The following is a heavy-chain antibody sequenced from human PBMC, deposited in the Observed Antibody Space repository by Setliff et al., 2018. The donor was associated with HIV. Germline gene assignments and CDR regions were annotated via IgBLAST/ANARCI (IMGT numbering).Heavy chain of an antibody. D-gene: IGHD1-1*01. J-gene: IGHJ4*02. CDR1: GGSFSGYY. CDR2: IYYSGST. Sequence: SETLSLTCAVYGGSFSGYYWSWVRQPPGKGLESIGSIYYSGSTYYKPSLKSRVTISVDTSKNQFSLKLSSVTAADTAVYYCARQGQLGSEWGQGTLVTVSS. V-gene: IGHV4-34*01. CDR3: ARQGQLGSE.